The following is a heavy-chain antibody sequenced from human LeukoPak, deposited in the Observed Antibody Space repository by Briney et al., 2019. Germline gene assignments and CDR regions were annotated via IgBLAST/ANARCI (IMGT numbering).Heavy chain of an antibody. CDR2: IYPGDFDT. CDR3: ARLGVGVTFDY. Sequence: GESLKISCKGSGYSFTSYWIGWVRQMPGKGLEWMENIYPGDFDTRYSPSFQGQITISADKSISTAYLQWSSLKASDTAMYYCARLGVGVTFDYWGQGTLVTVSS. J-gene: IGHJ4*02. D-gene: IGHD2-15*01. CDR1: GYSFTSYW. V-gene: IGHV5-51*01.